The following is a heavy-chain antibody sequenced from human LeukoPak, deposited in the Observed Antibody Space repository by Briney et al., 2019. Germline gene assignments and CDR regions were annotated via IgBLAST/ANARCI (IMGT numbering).Heavy chain of an antibody. J-gene: IGHJ4*02. V-gene: IGHV3-23*01. CDR1: GITLSNYG. CDR2: ISEGGGGS. CDR3: AKRGVVIRGILVIGFHKEAFYFDY. D-gene: IGHD3-10*01. Sequence: GGSLRLSCVVYGITLSNYGMSWVRQAPGKGLKWVSGISEGGGGSTYADSVKGRFTISRDNSKNTVYLQMNSLRADDTAVYFCAKRGVVIRGILVIGFHKEAFYFDYWGQGILVTVSS.